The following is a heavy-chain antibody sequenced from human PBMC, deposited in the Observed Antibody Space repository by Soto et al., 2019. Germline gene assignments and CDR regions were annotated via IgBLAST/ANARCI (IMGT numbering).Heavy chain of an antibody. V-gene: IGHV1-18*04. D-gene: IGHD2-2*01. CDR2: ISANSGDT. CDR3: ARVVPGAEAWFGP. Sequence: ASVKVSCKASGYTFANYGISWVRQAPGQGLEWMGWISANSGDTNYAQKVQGRVSMTTDTSTTTAYMELRSLRSDDTAVYYCARVVPGAEAWFGPWGQGTLVTVSS. CDR1: GYTFANYG. J-gene: IGHJ5*02.